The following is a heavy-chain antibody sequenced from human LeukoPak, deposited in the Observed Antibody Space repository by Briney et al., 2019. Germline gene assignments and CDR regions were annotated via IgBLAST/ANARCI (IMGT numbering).Heavy chain of an antibody. V-gene: IGHV3-53*05. D-gene: IGHD3-3*01. CDR2: IHSGGST. CDR1: GFPVHTNN. J-gene: IGHJ6*03. CDR3: ATGALPLGFLEGIRPGNYFSNYMGV. Sequence: PGGSLRQTCVVSGFPVHTNNWMWFRQAPGKGLECVSVIHSGGSTYYADSVKGRFTISRDNSKNTRYLQMTSLTTEDTAIYYCATGALPLGFLEGIRPGNYFSNYMGVWVKGTMVVVSS.